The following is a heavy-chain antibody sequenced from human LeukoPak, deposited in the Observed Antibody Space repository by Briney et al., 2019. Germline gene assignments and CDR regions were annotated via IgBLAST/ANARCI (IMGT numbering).Heavy chain of an antibody. CDR3: ARVVRWLIRPYYFDY. CDR1: GYTFTGYY. Sequence: ASVKVSCKASGYTFTGYYMHWVRQAPGQGLEWMGWINTNTGNPTYAQGFTGRFVFSLDTSVSMAYLQISSLKAEDTAVYYCARVVRWLIRPYYFDYWGQGTLVTVSS. D-gene: IGHD6-19*01. CDR2: INTNTGNP. V-gene: IGHV7-4-1*04. J-gene: IGHJ4*02.